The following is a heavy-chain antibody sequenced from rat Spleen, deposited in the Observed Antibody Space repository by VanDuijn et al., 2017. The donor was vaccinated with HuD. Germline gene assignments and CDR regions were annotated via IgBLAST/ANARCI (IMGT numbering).Heavy chain of an antibody. CDR2: ISPTGGST. D-gene: IGHD1-10*01. CDR1: GFTFSDYA. J-gene: IGHJ2*01. CDR3: TREGIATTAEYFDY. V-gene: IGHV5-19*01. Sequence: EVQLVESGGGLVQPGRSLKLSCAASGFTFSDYAMNWIRQAPTKGLEWVASISPTGGSTYYPDSVKGRFTISRDNAKSTLYLQMNSLRSEDTATYYCTREGIATTAEYFDYWGQGVMVTVSS.